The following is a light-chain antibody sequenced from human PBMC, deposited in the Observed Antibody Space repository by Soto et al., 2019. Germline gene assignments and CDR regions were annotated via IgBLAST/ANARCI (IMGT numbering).Light chain of an antibody. CDR3: QQYGSSGT. CDR2: GAF. J-gene: IGKJ1*01. CDR1: PRVTNY. V-gene: IGKV3-20*01. Sequence: EIVLTQSPATLSLSPGARATLSCRASPRVTNYLAWYQQKPGQPPRLLIYGAFNRAAGIPDRFSGSGSGTDFTLTISRLEPEDFAVYYCQQYGSSGTFGQGTKV.